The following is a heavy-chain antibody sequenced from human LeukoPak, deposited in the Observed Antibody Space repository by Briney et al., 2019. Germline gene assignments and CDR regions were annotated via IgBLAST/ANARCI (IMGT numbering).Heavy chain of an antibody. V-gene: IGHV3-53*01. J-gene: IGHJ4*02. CDR3: ARGSVAGSSGSLDY. Sequence: GGSLRLSCAVSGFTVSSNYMSWVRQAPGKGLEWVSVIYSGGSTYYADSVKGRFTISRDNSKNTLYLQMNSLRAEDTAVYYCARGSVAGSSGSLDYWGQGTLVTVSS. CDR1: GFTVSSNY. D-gene: IGHD3-22*01. CDR2: IYSGGST.